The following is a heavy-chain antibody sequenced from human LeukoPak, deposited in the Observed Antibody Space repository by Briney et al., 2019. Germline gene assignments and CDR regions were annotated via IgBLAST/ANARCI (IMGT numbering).Heavy chain of an antibody. D-gene: IGHD6-19*01. J-gene: IGHJ5*02. CDR3: ARTTRYRVAGT. V-gene: IGHV4-39*01. CDR2: IYYSGST. CDR1: GGSISSSSYY. Sequence: SETLSLTCTVSGGSISSSSYYWGWIRQPPGKGLEWIGSIYYSGSTYYNPSLKSRVTISVDTSKNQFSLRLSSVTAADTAVYYCARTTRYRVAGTWGQGTLVTVSS.